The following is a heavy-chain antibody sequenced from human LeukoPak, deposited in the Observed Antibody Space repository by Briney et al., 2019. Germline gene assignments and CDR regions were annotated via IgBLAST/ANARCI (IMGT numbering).Heavy chain of an antibody. CDR3: ARSMVRGVIIKAGTLGY. CDR2: MNPNSGNT. D-gene: IGHD3-10*01. CDR1: GYTFTSYD. Sequence: GASVKVSCKSSGYTFTSYDINWLRQATGQGLEWMGWMNPNSGNTGYAQKFQGRVTMTRNTSISTAYMELSSLRSEDTAVYYCARSMVRGVIIKAGTLGYWGQGTLVTVSS. J-gene: IGHJ4*02. V-gene: IGHV1-8*01.